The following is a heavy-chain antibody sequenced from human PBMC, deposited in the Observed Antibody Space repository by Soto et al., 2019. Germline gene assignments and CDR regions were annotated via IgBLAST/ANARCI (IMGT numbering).Heavy chain of an antibody. Sequence: PSGTLSLTCTASGACVRSEEFYWSWVRQPPGKGLEWIGYIYYSGSTYYNPSLKSRVTISVDTSKNQFSLKLTSVTAADTAVYYCARVLVSPAPFDYWGQATLVTVSS. V-gene: IGHV4-30-4*01. CDR2: IYYSGST. D-gene: IGHD3-3*01. J-gene: IGHJ4*02. CDR1: GACVRSEEFY. CDR3: ARVLVSPAPFDY.